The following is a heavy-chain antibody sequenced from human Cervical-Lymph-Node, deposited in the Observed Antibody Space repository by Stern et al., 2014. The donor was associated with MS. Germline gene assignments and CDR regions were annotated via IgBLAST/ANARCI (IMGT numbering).Heavy chain of an antibody. J-gene: IGHJ5*02. V-gene: IGHV4-34*01. D-gene: IGHD6-13*01. CDR2: INHSGST. Sequence: QVQLQQWGAGLLKPSETLSLTCAVYGGSFSGYYWSWIRQPPGKGLEWIGEINHSGSTNYNPSLKSRVTISVDTSKNQFSLKLSSVTAADTAVYYCARENGSSWYGEFWFDPWGQGTLVTVSS. CDR1: GGSFSGYY. CDR3: ARENGSSWYGEFWFDP.